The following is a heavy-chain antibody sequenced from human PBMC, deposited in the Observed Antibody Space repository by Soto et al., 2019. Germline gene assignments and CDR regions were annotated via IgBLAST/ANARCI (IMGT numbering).Heavy chain of an antibody. CDR3: ARHRAAAGTVRFDP. Sequence: QLQLQESGPGLVKPSETLSLTCTVSGGSISSSSYYWGWIRQPPGKGLEWIGSIYYSGSTYYNPSLKSRVTISVDTSKNQFSLKLSSVTAADTAVYYCARHRAAAGTVRFDPWGQGTLVTVSS. V-gene: IGHV4-39*01. CDR2: IYYSGST. D-gene: IGHD6-13*01. J-gene: IGHJ5*02. CDR1: GGSISSSSYY.